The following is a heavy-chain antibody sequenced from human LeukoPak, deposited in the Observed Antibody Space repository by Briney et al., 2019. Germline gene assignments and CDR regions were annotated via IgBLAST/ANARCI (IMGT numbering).Heavy chain of an antibody. CDR1: RGTFSSYA. J-gene: IGHJ4*02. CDR3: ARGVEMATTTGFDY. D-gene: IGHD5-24*01. CDR2: IIPIFGTA. Sequence: SVKVSCKDSRGTFSSYAISWVRQAPGQGLEWMGGIIPIFGTANYAQKFQGRVTITTDESTSTAYMELSSLRSEDTAVYYCARGVEMATTTGFDYWGQGTLVTVSS. V-gene: IGHV1-69*05.